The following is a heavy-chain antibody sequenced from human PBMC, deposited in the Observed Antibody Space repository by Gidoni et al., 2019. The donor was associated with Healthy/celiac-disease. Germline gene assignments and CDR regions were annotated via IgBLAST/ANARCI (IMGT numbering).Heavy chain of an antibody. D-gene: IGHD3-22*01. V-gene: IGHV4-61*01. J-gene: IGHJ4*02. CDR1: GCSVSSGSYY. CDR3: ARAREGDNYYDSSGYYWEYCDY. Sequence: QVQLQESGPGLVKPSETLSLTCTVSGCSVSSGSYYWSWFRQPQGKGLEWIGYIYYSGSTNYNPSRKSRVTISVDTSKNQFSLKLSSVTAADTAVYYCARAREGDNYYDSSGYYWEYCDYWGQGTLVTVSS. CDR2: IYYSGST.